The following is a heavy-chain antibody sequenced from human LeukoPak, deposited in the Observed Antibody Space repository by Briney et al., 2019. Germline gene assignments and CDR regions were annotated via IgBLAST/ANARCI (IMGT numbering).Heavy chain of an antibody. CDR3: ARRAKHGWFDP. CDR2: IFHTGLT. Sequence: SETLSLTCTVSGGSISYYYWSWIRQSPGKGLEWIGHIFHTGLTNYSPSLENRVSISLDTSKTQFSLRLTSVTAADTAVYYCARRAKHGWFDPWGQGTLVTVSS. V-gene: IGHV4-59*08. CDR1: GGSISYYY. J-gene: IGHJ5*02.